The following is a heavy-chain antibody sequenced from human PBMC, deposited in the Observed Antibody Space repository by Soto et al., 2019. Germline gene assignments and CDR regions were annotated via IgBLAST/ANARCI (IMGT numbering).Heavy chain of an antibody. D-gene: IGHD2-2*01. Sequence: QVQLEQSGAEVKRPGSSVKVSCRASGGTFTSYSINWVRRAPGQGPEWMGAVIPRFGTTTYAQRFEGRVTVTADASTSTVFMEMSGLRSEDTAVYFRARARIVAVSGRTGGYYYYAMDLWGQGTAVIVSS. V-gene: IGHV1-69*01. CDR1: GGTFTSYS. J-gene: IGHJ6*02. CDR2: VIPRFGTT. CDR3: ARARIVAVSGRTGGYYYYAMDL.